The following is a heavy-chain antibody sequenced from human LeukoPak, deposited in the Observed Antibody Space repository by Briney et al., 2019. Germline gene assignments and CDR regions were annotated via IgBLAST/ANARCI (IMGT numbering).Heavy chain of an antibody. CDR1: GGSISSYY. J-gene: IGHJ3*02. Sequence: SETLSLTCTVSGGSISSYYWSWLRQPPGKGLEWLGYIYYSGSTNYNPSLKSRVTISVDTSKNQFSLKLSSVTAADTAVYYCARDGSAVDAFDIWGQGTMVTVSS. CDR3: ARDGSAVDAFDI. V-gene: IGHV4-59*01. CDR2: IYYSGST. D-gene: IGHD3-10*01.